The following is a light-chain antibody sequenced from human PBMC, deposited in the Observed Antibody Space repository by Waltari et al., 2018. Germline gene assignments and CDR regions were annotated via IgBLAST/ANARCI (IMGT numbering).Light chain of an antibody. Sequence: EIVMTQSPATLSVSPGESATLSCRASESVSSNLAWYQQKPGQAPRLLMYSGSTRATGIPARFSGSGSGREFTLTISSLQSEDFAVYYCQEYYGTPPDTFGQGTKLEIK. V-gene: IGKV3-15*01. CDR2: SGS. CDR1: ESVSSN. CDR3: QEYYGTPPDT. J-gene: IGKJ2*01.